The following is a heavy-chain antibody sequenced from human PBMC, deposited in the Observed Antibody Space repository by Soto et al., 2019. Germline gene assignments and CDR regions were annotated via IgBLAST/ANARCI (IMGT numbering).Heavy chain of an antibody. CDR2: IFHDGNT. Sequence: ETLALACSVSGASIGSGGWWSWVRQPPGKGLEWIAEIFHDGNTNYSPSLKSRVTISVDKSQNQFSLNVYSVTAEDTAVYYCARHEGWTGPDQWGQGTLVTVYS. V-gene: IGHV4-4*02. CDR1: GASIGSGGW. CDR3: ARHEGWTGPDQ. J-gene: IGHJ5*02. D-gene: IGHD2-8*02.